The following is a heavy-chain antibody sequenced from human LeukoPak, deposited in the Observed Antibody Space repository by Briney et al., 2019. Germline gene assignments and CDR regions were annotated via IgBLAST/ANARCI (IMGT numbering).Heavy chain of an antibody. V-gene: IGHV1-46*01. D-gene: IGHD6-19*01. J-gene: IGHJ5*02. CDR3: ARVPSPSSGWKGAWFDP. Sequence: GAAVKVSCKASGYTFTSYYMHGVRQAPGQGLEWMGIINPSGGSTSYAQKFQGRVTMTRDTSTSTVYMELSSLRSEDTAVYYCARVPSPSSGWKGAWFDPWGQGTLVTVSS. CDR1: GYTFTSYY. CDR2: INPSGGST.